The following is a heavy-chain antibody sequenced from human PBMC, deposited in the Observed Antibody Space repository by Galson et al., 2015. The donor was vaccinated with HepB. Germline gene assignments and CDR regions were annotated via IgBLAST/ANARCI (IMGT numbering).Heavy chain of an antibody. CDR2: INTNGGST. Sequence: SLRLSCAASGFTFSSYAMHWVRQAPGKGLAYVSAINTNGGSTNYASSVKGRFTISRDNSKNTLYLQMGSLRAEDMAVYYCARLYRSGGICYIDYWGQGTLVTVSS. V-gene: IGHV3-64*01. CDR1: GFTFSSYA. D-gene: IGHD2-15*01. J-gene: IGHJ4*02. CDR3: ARLYRSGGICYIDY.